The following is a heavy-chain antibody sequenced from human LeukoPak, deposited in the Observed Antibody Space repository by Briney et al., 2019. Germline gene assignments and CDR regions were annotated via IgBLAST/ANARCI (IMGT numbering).Heavy chain of an antibody. J-gene: IGHJ4*02. V-gene: IGHV3-23*01. CDR2: ISGSDSST. Sequence: GGSLRLSCAASGFTFSSYAMSWVRQTPGKGLEWVSVISGSDSSTYYADSVRGRFTISRDNSENTLYLQMNSLRAEDTAVYYCAKSRSSNSWSALSYWGQGTLVTVSS. CDR1: GFTFSSYA. CDR3: AKSRSSNSWSALSY. D-gene: IGHD6-13*01.